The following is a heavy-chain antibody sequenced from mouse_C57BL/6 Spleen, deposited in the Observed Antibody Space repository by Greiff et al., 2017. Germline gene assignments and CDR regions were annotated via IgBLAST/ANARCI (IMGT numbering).Heavy chain of an antibody. CDR2: IDPNSGGT. J-gene: IGHJ2*01. D-gene: IGHD1-1*01. V-gene: IGHV1-72*01. CDR3: ARFPYYYGDY. Sequence: QVQLKQPGAELVKPGASVKLSCKASGYTFTSYWMHWVKQRPGRGLEWIGRIDPNSGGTKYNEKFKSKATLTVDKPSSTAYMQLSSLTSEDSAVYYCARFPYYYGDYWGQGTTLTVSS. CDR1: GYTFTSYW.